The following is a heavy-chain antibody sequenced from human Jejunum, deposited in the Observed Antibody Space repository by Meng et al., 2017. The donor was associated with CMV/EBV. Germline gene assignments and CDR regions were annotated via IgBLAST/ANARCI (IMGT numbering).Heavy chain of an antibody. CDR2: IGGSGNSK. CDR3: ARVHRGSYSALYFDI. Sequence: VFIFISFQLTRVRQAPGRGLEWVSDIGGSGNSKCYADSVKGRFTFSRDNAKNSLYLQMNSLRAEDTSVYYRARVHRGSYSALYFDIWGQGTLVTVS. CDR1: VFIFISFQ. V-gene: IGHV3-48*03. D-gene: IGHD1-26*01. J-gene: IGHJ3*02.